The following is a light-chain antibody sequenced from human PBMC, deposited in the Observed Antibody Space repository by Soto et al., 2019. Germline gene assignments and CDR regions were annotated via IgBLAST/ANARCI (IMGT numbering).Light chain of an antibody. V-gene: IGLV2-14*01. CDR1: SSDVGGYNY. CDR2: DVS. Sequence: QSALTQPASVSGSPGQSITISCTGTSSDVGGYNYVSWYQQHPGKAPKLMIYDVSNRPSGVSSRFSGSKSANTASLTISGLQDEDEADYYCSSYTSSSTLYVVFGGGTKLPS. CDR3: SSYTSSSTLYVV. J-gene: IGLJ2*01.